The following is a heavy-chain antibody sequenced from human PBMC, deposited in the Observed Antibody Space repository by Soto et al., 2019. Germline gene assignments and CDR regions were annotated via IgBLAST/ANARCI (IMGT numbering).Heavy chain of an antibody. CDR3: ARAPSPYYDSSGYYWNY. D-gene: IGHD3-22*01. Sequence: QVQLQESGPGLVKPSETLSLTCTVSSGSVSSGSYYWSWIRQPPGKGLEWIGYINYSGSTNYNPSLKSRVTISVDTSKNQFSLKLSSVTAADTAVYYCARAPSPYYDSSGYYWNYWGQGTLVTVSS. J-gene: IGHJ4*02. CDR1: SGSVSSGSYY. V-gene: IGHV4-61*01. CDR2: INYSGST.